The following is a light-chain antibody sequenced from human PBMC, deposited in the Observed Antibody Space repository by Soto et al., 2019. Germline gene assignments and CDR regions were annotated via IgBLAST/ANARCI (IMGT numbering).Light chain of an antibody. J-gene: IGKJ1*01. Sequence: DIQMTQSPSTLSGSVGDRVTITCRASQTISSWLAWYQQKPGKAPKLLIYKASTLKSGVPSRFSGSGSGTEFTLTISSLEPEDFAVYYCQQYNTYSWTFGPGTKVDIK. CDR3: QQYNTYSWT. CDR2: KAS. V-gene: IGKV1-5*03. CDR1: QTISSW.